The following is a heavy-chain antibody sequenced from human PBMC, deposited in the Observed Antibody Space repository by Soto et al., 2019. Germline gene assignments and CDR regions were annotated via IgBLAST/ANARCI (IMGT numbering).Heavy chain of an antibody. CDR1: GYSFTSHY. CDR3: ARAYCSGGSCWAWSNWFDP. CDR2: IYPGGVNI. D-gene: IGHD2-15*01. V-gene: IGHV1-46*01. Sequence: ASVKVSCKAIGYSFTSHYMHWVRQAPGQGLEWMGTIYPGGVNIGYAQKFKGRVTMTKDTSTSTVYMQLNSVTPEDTAVYYCARAYCSGGSCWAWSNWFDPWGQGTLVTVSS. J-gene: IGHJ5*02.